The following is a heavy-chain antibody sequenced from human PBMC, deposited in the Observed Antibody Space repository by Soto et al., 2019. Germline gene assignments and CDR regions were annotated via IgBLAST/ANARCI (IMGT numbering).Heavy chain of an antibody. J-gene: IGHJ6*02. CDR3: ARVGPVLMAGIYYYYYGMDV. CDR2: INSDGSST. Sequence: GGSLRLSCAASGFTFSSYWMHWVRQAPGKGLVWVSRINSDGSSTSYADSVKGRFTISRDNAKNTLYLQMNSLRAEDTAVYYCARVGPVLMAGIYYYYYGMDVWGQGTTVTVSS. CDR1: GFTFSSYW. V-gene: IGHV3-74*01. D-gene: IGHD2-8*01.